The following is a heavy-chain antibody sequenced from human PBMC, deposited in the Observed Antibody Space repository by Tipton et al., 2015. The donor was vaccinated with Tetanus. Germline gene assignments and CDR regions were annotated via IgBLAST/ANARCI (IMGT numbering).Heavy chain of an antibody. D-gene: IGHD5-24*01. CDR3: ARDGATRWPQLTYADY. Sequence: VQLVQSGGGLVQPGGSLRLSCGASGFTFSSYWMTWVRQPPGKGLEWVANIKQDGSEKYSVDSVKGRFTISRDNAKNSLYLQMNSLRAEDTAVYYCARDGATRWPQLTYADYWGQGTLVTVSS. J-gene: IGHJ4*02. CDR1: GFTFSSYW. CDR2: IKQDGSEK. V-gene: IGHV3-7*01.